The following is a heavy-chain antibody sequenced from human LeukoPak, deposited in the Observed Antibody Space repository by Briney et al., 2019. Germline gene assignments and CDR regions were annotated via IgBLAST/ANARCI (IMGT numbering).Heavy chain of an antibody. D-gene: IGHD5-18*01. J-gene: IGHJ6*03. V-gene: IGHV4-59*01. CDR3: ARADWRFSYADYYYYYMDV. CDR2: IYYSGST. CDR1: GGSISSYY. Sequence: PSETLSLTCTVSGGSISSYYWSWIRQPPGKGLEWIGYIYYSGSTNYNPSLKSRVTISVDTSKNQFSLKLSPVTAADTAVYYCARADWRFSYADYYYYYMDVWGKGTTVTVSS.